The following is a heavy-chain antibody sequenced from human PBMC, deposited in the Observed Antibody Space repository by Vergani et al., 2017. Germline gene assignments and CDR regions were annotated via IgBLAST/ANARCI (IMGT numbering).Heavy chain of an antibody. Sequence: QVQLVQSGAEVKKPGASVKVSCKAFGYTFTSYAMHWVRQAPGQRLEWMGWINAGNGNTKYSQKFQGRVTMTRDTSASTAYMELSSLRSEDTAVYYCARLQSIVGATTDAFDIWGQGTMVTVSS. CDR1: GYTFTSYA. CDR3: ARLQSIVGATTDAFDI. D-gene: IGHD1-26*01. V-gene: IGHV1-3*01. J-gene: IGHJ3*02. CDR2: INAGNGNT.